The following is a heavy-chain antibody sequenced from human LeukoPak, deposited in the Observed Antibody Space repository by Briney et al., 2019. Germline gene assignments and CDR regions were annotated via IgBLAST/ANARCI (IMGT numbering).Heavy chain of an antibody. D-gene: IGHD1-14*01. CDR1: GYTFTVFY. CDR2: INPNSGGT. CDR3: ARSKVYPNDY. J-gene: IGHJ4*02. V-gene: IGHV1-2*02. Sequence: GASVKVSCKASGYTFTVFYMHWVRQAPGQGLEWMGWINPNSGGTNYAQKFQDRVTMTRDTSISTVYMELSRLRSDDTAVYYCARSKVYPNDYWGQGTLVTVSS.